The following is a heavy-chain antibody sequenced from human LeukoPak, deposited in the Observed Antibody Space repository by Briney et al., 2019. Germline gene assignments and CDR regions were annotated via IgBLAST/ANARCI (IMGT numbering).Heavy chain of an antibody. D-gene: IGHD6-13*01. CDR2: ISGSGDST. J-gene: IGHJ4*02. CDR1: GFTSSSYA. V-gene: IGHV3-23*01. CDR3: AKRERERISWYFFDY. Sequence: GGSLRLSCAASGFTSSSYAMSWVRQAPGKGLEWVSVISGSGDSTYYTESVKGRFTISRDNSKDTLYLQMNSLRAEDTAVYYCAKRERERISWYFFDYWGQGTLVTVSS.